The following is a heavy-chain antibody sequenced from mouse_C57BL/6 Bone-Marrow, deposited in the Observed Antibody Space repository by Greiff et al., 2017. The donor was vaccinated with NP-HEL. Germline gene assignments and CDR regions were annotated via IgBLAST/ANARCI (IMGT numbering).Heavy chain of an antibody. CDR3: ARRGLYGTSFAY. D-gene: IGHD2-1*01. V-gene: IGHV1-82*01. Sequence: VQLQQSGPELVKPGASVKISCKASGYAFSSSWMNWVKQRPGKGLEWIGRIYPGDGDTNYNGKFKGKATLTADKSSSTAYMQLSSLTSEDSAVYFCARRGLYGTSFAYWGQGTLVTVSA. CDR2: IYPGDGDT. J-gene: IGHJ3*01. CDR1: GYAFSSSW.